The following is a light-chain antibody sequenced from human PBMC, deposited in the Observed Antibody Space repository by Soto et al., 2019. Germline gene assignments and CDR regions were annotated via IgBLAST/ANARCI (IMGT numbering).Light chain of an antibody. V-gene: IGLV1-44*01. J-gene: IGLJ3*02. CDR2: TND. CDR3: AAWDDSLNGRV. Sequence: VMTQPPSASGTPGQRVTISCSGSSSNLGSNSIDWYQQLPGKAPKLVIYTNDQRPSGVPDRFSGSKSGTSASLAISGLQSEDEADYYCAAWDDSLNGRVFGGGTKVTVL. CDR1: SSNLGSNS.